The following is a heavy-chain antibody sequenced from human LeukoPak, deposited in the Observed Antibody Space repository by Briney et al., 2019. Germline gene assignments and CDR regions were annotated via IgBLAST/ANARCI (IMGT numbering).Heavy chain of an antibody. CDR2: ISTNTGNP. D-gene: IGHD1-7*01. CDR1: GYIFDIYA. Sequence: ASVKVSCKASGYIFDIYALIWVQQAPGQGLELMGWISTNTGNPTYAQGFTGRFVFSLDTSVSTAYLQISSLKAEDTAVYYCARDYTLTLGTTTYFQHWGQGTLVTVSS. J-gene: IGHJ1*01. V-gene: IGHV7-4-1*02. CDR3: ARDYTLTLGTTTYFQH.